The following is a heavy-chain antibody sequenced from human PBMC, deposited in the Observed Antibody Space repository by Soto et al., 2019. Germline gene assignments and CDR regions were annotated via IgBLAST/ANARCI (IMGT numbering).Heavy chain of an antibody. CDR3: AREAASYGGNYYFDY. D-gene: IGHD4-17*01. CDR1: GFTFSSYG. Sequence: QVQLVESGGGVVQPGRSLRLSCAASGFTFSSYGMHWVRQAPGKGLEWVAVIWYDGSNKYYADSVKGRFTISRDNSKNTLYLQMNSLRAEDTAVYYCAREAASYGGNYYFDYWGQGTLVTVSS. CDR2: IWYDGSNK. J-gene: IGHJ4*02. V-gene: IGHV3-33*01.